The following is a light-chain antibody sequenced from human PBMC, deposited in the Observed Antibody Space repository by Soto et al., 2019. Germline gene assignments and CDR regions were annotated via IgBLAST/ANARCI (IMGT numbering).Light chain of an antibody. CDR2: EVS. V-gene: IGLV2-8*01. J-gene: IGLJ1*01. Sequence: QSALTQPPSASGSPGQSVTISCTGTSSDVGGYKYVSWYQQHPGKAPKLILYEVSKRPSGVPDRFSGSKSGNTASLTVSGLQAEDEADYYCQSYDTRLSDYVFG. CDR1: SSDVGGYKY. CDR3: QSYDTRLSDYV.